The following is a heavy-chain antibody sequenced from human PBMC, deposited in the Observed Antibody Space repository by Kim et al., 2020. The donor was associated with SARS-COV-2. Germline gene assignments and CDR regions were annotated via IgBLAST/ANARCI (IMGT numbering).Heavy chain of an antibody. J-gene: IGHJ6*01. CDR2: IFYTGTT. D-gene: IGHD3-3*01. CDR1: GDSIRRSNNY. Sequence: SETLSLTCTVSGDSIRRSNNYWGWVRQSPGKGLELIGNIFYTGTTFYNPSLADRVTISVDTSKNEFSLRLSSVTAADTALYYCARPAIPYGGYYIFYYG. CDR3: ARPAIPYGGYYIFYYG. V-gene: IGHV4-39*01.